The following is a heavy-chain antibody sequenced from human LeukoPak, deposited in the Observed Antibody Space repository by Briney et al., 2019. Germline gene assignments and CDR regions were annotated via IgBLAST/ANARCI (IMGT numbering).Heavy chain of an antibody. Sequence: SETLSLTCTVSGGSISSYYWSWIRQPPGKGLEWIGYIYYSGSTNYNPSLKSRVTISVDTSKNQFSLKLSSVPAADTAVYYCARVGELNWFDPWGQGTLVTVSS. CDR2: IYYSGST. D-gene: IGHD3-10*01. J-gene: IGHJ5*02. CDR1: GGSISSYY. CDR3: ARVGELNWFDP. V-gene: IGHV4-59*01.